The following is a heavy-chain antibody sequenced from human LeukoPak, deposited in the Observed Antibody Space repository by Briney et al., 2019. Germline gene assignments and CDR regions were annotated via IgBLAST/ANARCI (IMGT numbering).Heavy chain of an antibody. CDR3: ARGQSYYYGSGSSRYYYYGMDV. D-gene: IGHD3-10*01. CDR2: IYSGGSA. V-gene: IGHV3-53*01. J-gene: IGHJ6*02. Sequence: GGSPRLSCAASGVTASSSYMSWVPQAPGKGVEWGSVIYSGGSAYYADSAKGRFTISRDNSKNTLYLQMNSLRAEDTAVYYCARGQSYYYGSGSSRYYYYGMDVWGQGTTVTVSS. CDR1: GVTASSSY.